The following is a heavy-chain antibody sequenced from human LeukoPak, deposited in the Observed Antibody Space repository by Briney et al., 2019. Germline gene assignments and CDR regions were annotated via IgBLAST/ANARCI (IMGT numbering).Heavy chain of an antibody. CDR1: GSSITSTYY. V-gene: IGHV4-38-2*02. Sequence: SETLSLTCTVSGSSITSTYYWAWFRPPPGKGLEWIATVFQLQTVRTFYNPSLESRVTMSLDTSQNQFSLHLTSVTAADTALYFCARVLHAPKFIDSWGQGTLVTVSS. D-gene: IGHD2-8*01. CDR3: ARVLHAPKFIDS. J-gene: IGHJ4*02. CDR2: VFQLQTVRT.